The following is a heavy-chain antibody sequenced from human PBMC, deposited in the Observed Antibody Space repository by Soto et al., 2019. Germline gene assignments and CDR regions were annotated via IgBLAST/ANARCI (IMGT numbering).Heavy chain of an antibody. CDR1: GYTFSDYH. V-gene: IGHV1-2*02. CDR3: ARGKSLVYGMDV. CDR2: INPNSGVT. Sequence: ASVKVSCKASGYTFSDYHIHWVRQAPGQWLEWMGWINPNSGVTKSARKFQGRITMTRDTPINTAYMELSSLKSDDTAVYYCARGKSLVYGMDVWGQGTTVTVSS. D-gene: IGHD6-6*01. J-gene: IGHJ6*02.